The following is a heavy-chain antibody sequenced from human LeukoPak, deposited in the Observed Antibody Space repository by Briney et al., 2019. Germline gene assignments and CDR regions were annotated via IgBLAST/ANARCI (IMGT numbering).Heavy chain of an antibody. V-gene: IGHV3-21*01. CDR2: ISSSSSYI. J-gene: IGHJ3*02. CDR1: GFTFSSYS. D-gene: IGHD3-16*02. CDR3: ARDGGSDYDYVWGSYRYPDAFDM. Sequence: PGGSLRLSCAASGFTFSSYSMNWVRQAPEKGLEWVSFISSSSSYIYYADSVKGRFTISRDNAKNSLHLQMNSLRAEDTAVYYCARDGGSDYDYVWGSYRYPDAFDMWGQGTMVTVSS.